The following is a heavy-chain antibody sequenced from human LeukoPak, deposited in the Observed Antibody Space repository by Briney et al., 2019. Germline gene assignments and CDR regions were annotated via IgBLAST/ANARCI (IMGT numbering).Heavy chain of an antibody. CDR1: GYTFTSYD. J-gene: IGHJ4*02. D-gene: IGHD3-10*01. V-gene: IGHV1-8*01. Sequence: GASVKVSCKASGYTFTSYDINWVRQATGQGLEWMGWMNPNSGNTGYAQKFQGRVTMTRNTSISTAYMELSSLRSEDTAVYYCARGFPLVRGVPYYFDYWGQGTLVTVSS. CDR2: MNPNSGNT. CDR3: ARGFPLVRGVPYYFDY.